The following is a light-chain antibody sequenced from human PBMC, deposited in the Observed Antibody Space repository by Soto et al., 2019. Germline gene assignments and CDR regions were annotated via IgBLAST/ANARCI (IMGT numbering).Light chain of an antibody. V-gene: IGKV3-15*01. J-gene: IGKJ4*01. CDR2: GAS. Sequence: SPGERAALFCRASQNIDSNLAWCQQKPGQAPRLLIYGASSRAIGIPARFSGSQSGTEFTLTISSLQSEDFAVYYCQQYSAWPLSFGGGTKVDIK. CDR1: QNIDSN. CDR3: QQYSAWPLS.